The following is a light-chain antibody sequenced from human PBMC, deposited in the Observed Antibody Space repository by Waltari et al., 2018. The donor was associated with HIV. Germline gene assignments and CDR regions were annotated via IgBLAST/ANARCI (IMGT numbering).Light chain of an antibody. CDR2: RDT. CDR1: ALPKRY. J-gene: IGLJ3*02. CDR3: QSTDSSGVYWV. Sequence: SYELTQPPSVSVSPGQTDRVTCSGDALPKRYAYWYQPRPGQAPVLLIFRDTERPAGIPERFSSSSSGTTVTLTIRAVQAEDEADYYCQSTDSSGVYWVFGGGTTLTVL. V-gene: IGLV3-25*03.